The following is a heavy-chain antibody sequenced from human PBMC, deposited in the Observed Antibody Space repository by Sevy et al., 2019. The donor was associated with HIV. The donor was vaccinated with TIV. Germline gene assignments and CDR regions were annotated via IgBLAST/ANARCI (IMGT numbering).Heavy chain of an antibody. CDR2: ISSSGSTI. CDR1: GFTFSDYY. D-gene: IGHD1-26*01. J-gene: IGHJ4*02. Sequence: GGSLRLSCAASGFTFSDYYMSWIRQAPGKGLEWVSYISSSGSTIYYADSVKGRFTISRDNAKNSLYLQMNSLRAEDTAMYYCARDRRIVGATAAYYFDYWGQGTLVTVSS. CDR3: ARDRRIVGATAAYYFDY. V-gene: IGHV3-11*01.